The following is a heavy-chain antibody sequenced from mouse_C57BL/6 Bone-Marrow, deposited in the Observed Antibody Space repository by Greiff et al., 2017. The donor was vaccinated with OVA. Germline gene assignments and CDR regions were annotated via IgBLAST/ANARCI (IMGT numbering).Heavy chain of an antibody. CDR1: GYTFTSYT. CDR2: INPSSGYT. V-gene: IGHV1-4*01. CDR3: ARMVTTVVPYFDY. Sequence: QVQLQQSGAELARPGASVKMSCKASGYTFTSYTMHWVNQRPGQGLEWIGYINPSSGYTKYNQKFKDKATLTADKSSSTAYMQLSSLTSEDSAVYYCARMVTTVVPYFDYWGQGTTLTVSS. J-gene: IGHJ2*01. D-gene: IGHD1-1*01.